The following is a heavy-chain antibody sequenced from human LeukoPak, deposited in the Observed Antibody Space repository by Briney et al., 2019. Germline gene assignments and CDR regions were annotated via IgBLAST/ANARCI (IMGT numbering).Heavy chain of an antibody. D-gene: IGHD6-13*01. Sequence: SVKVSCKASGGTFSSYAISWVRQAPGQGLEWMGRIIPILGIANYAQKFQGRVTITADKSTSTAYMELSSLRSEDTAVYYCAKDIIAGGYYFDYWGQGTLVTVFS. CDR1: GGTFSSYA. CDR2: IIPILGIA. V-gene: IGHV1-69*04. CDR3: AKDIIAGGYYFDY. J-gene: IGHJ4*02.